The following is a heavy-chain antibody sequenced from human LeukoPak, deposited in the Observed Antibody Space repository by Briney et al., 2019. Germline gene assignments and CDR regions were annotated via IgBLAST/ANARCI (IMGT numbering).Heavy chain of an antibody. J-gene: IGHJ4*02. V-gene: IGHV4-61*03. D-gene: IGHD6-13*01. CDR1: GYSISSGHY. CDR2: IYYSGST. CDR3: ARYSAAAGRYYFDY. Sequence: PSETLSLTCAVSGYSISSGHYWAWIRQPPGKGLEWLGYIYYSGSTNYNPSLKSRVTISLDTSKNHFSLKLSSVTAADTAVYYCARYSAAAGRYYFDYWGQGTLVTVSS.